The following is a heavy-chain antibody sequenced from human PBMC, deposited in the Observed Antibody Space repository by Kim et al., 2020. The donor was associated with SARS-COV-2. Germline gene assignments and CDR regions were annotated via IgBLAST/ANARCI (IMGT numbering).Heavy chain of an antibody. D-gene: IGHD2-21*01. J-gene: IGHJ4*02. V-gene: IGHV5-10-1*01. CDR2: IDPTDSDT. Sequence: GESLKISCRVSGSTFTYSWINWVRQMPGKGLEWMGRIDPTDSDTTYSPAFEGHVTFSVDKSISTVYLQWSSLKASDSAVYYCALIVVVSTTTPDFWGQGTLLTVAS. CDR3: ALIVVVSTTTPDF. CDR1: GSTFTYSW.